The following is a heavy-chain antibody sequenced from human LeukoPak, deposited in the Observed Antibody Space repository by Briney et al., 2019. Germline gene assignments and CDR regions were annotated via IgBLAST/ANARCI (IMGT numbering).Heavy chain of an antibody. CDR1: GFTFSNSA. J-gene: IGHJ4*01. V-gene: IGHV3-23*01. CDR2: LSGSGITK. CDR3: VKGIYSSGWSYFDY. Sequence: GGSLRLSCAASGFTFSNSAMSWVRQAPGRGLGWVSTLSGSGITKYYADSVTGRFTISRDNSKNTLYLQMNSLRAEDTAVYYCVKGIYSSGWSYFDYWGHGTLFTVSS. D-gene: IGHD6-19*01.